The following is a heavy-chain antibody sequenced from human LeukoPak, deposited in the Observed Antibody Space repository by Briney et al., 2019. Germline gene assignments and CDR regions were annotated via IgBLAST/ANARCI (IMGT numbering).Heavy chain of an antibody. D-gene: IGHD3-22*01. CDR3: ARLNYYYANSGYLRGYWFDP. Sequence: SETLSLTCTVSNGSISPYYWSWIRQSPGKGLEWIGYISHSGSTNYNPSLRSRVTISLDASREQFSLNLNSVTAADTAIYYCARLNYYYANSGYLRGYWFDPWAREPWSPSPQ. CDR1: NGSISPYY. CDR2: ISHSGST. V-gene: IGHV4-59*08. J-gene: IGHJ5*02.